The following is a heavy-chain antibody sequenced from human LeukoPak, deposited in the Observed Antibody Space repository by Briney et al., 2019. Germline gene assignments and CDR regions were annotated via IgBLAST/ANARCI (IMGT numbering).Heavy chain of an antibody. D-gene: IGHD5-24*01. CDR2: TYYRSKWYN. Sequence: SQTLSLTCAISGDSVSSNIAAWNWIRQSPSRGLEWLGRTYYRSKWYNDYPVSVKGRITINPDTSKNQFSLQLSSVTPEDTALYFCAREREDGYLPPFDYWGQGTLVTVSS. J-gene: IGHJ4*02. CDR1: GDSVSSNIAA. V-gene: IGHV6-1*01. CDR3: AREREDGYLPPFDY.